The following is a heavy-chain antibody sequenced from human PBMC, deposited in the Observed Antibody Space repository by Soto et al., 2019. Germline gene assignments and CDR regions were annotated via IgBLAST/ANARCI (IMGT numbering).Heavy chain of an antibody. CDR2: ISGSGGNT. CDR3: AKYDPPRSHYAQFDY. D-gene: IGHD4-17*01. V-gene: IGHV3-23*01. J-gene: IGHJ4*02. Sequence: GGSLRLSCAASGFTFSSYAMSWVRQAPGKGLEWVSAISGSGGNTYYADSVKGRFTISRDNSKNTLYLQMNSLRAEDTAVYYCAKYDPPRSHYAQFDYWGQGTLVTVSS. CDR1: GFTFSSYA.